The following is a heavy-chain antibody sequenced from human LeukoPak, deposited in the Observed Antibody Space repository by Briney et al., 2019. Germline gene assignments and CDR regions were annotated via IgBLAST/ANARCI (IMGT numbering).Heavy chain of an antibody. CDR1: GGTFSSYA. V-gene: IGHV1-69*05. CDR2: IIPIFGTA. CDR3: ARGLAAQGVYYYYMDV. Sequence: SMKVSCKASGGTFSSYAISWVRQAPGQGLEWMGGIIPIFGTANYAQKFQGRVTITTDESTSTAYMELSSLRSEDTAVYYCARGLAAQGVYYYYMDVWGKGTTVTVSS. D-gene: IGHD6-25*01. J-gene: IGHJ6*03.